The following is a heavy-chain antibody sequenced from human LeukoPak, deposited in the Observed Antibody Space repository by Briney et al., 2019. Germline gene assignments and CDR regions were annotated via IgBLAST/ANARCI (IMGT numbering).Heavy chain of an antibody. CDR3: ARAQLTGDPLN. J-gene: IGHJ4*02. CDR2: IYSGGST. CDR1: GFTVSSNE. D-gene: IGHD7-27*01. V-gene: IGHV3-53*01. Sequence: PGGSLRLSCAASGFTVSSNEMSWIRQAPGKGLEWVSVIYSGGSTYYADSVKGRFTISRDNSKNTLYLQMNSLRAEDTAVYYCARAQLTGDPLNWGQGTLVTVSS.